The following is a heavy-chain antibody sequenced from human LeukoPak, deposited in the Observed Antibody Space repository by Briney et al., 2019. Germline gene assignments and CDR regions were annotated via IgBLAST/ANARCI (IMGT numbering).Heavy chain of an antibody. CDR3: AREEYSSGWYDPRYFDY. Sequence: GGSLRLSCAASRFTFSSYWMTWVRRAPGKGLEWVANIKQDGSEKYYVDSVKGRFTISRDNAKKSLFLQMNSLRAEDTAVYYCAREEYSSGWYDPRYFDYWGQGTLVTVSS. J-gene: IGHJ4*02. D-gene: IGHD6-19*01. CDR1: RFTFSSYW. V-gene: IGHV3-7*01. CDR2: IKQDGSEK.